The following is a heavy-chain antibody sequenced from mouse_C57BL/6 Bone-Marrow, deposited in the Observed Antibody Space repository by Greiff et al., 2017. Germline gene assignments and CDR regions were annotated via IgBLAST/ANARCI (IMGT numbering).Heavy chain of an antibody. CDR1: GYTFTDYY. V-gene: IGHV1-26*01. J-gene: IGHJ2*01. CDR3: ARRSGDGDY. D-gene: IGHD3-1*01. Sequence: EVQLQQSGPELVKPGASVKISCKASGYTFTDYYMNWVKQSHGKSLEWIGDINPNNGGTSYNQKFKGKATLTVDKSSSTAYMELRSLTSADSAVFYCARRSGDGDYWGQGTTLTVSS. CDR2: INPNNGGT.